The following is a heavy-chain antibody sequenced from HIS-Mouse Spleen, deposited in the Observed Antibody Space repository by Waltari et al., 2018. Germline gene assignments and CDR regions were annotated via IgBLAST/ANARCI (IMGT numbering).Heavy chain of an antibody. J-gene: IGHJ4*02. CDR2: IDWVDDK. CDR1: GFSLSTSGMC. CDR3: ARIAEGYSSGWYAFDY. V-gene: IGHV2-70*15. D-gene: IGHD6-19*01. Sequence: QVTLRESGPALVKPTQTLTLTCTFSGFSLSTSGMCVSWFRQPPGKALEWLARIDWVDDKYYSTSLKTRLTISKDTSKNQVVLTMTNMDPVDTATYYCARIAEGYSSGWYAFDYWGQGTLVTVSS.